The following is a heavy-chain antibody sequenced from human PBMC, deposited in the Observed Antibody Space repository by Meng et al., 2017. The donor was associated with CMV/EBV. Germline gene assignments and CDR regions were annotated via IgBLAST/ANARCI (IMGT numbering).Heavy chain of an antibody. J-gene: IGHJ4*02. V-gene: IGHV1-2*02. CDR1: GYRFSDHD. D-gene: IGHD1-1*01. CDR3: VRDNNWGPDY. CDR2: IYPNSGGT. Sequence: QLVQPGAEVKSHGASVKVSRQTSGYRFSDHDRHWVRQAPGQGLEWMGWIYPNSGGTHYAQKFQDRVSMTRDMSISTVYMELRRLTSDDTAVYYCVRDNNWGPDYWGQGTLVTVSS.